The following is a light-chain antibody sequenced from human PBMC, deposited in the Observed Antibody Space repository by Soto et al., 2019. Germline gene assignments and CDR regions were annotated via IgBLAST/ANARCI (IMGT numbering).Light chain of an antibody. J-gene: IGKJ2*01. V-gene: IGKV3-20*01. Sequence: IVLTQAPGTLSLSPGERATLSCRASQSVSNNYLAWYQQKPGQAPRLLIYGASNRATGIPDRFSGSGSGTDFTLTISRLEPEDFAVYYCQQYGSLPFTFGQGTKLEIK. CDR1: QSVSNNY. CDR3: QQYGSLPFT. CDR2: GAS.